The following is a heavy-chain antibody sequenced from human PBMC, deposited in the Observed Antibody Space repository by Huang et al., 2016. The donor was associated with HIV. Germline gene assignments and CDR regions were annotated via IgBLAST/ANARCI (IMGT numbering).Heavy chain of an antibody. CDR2: ISYDGRNK. D-gene: IGHD3-10*01. J-gene: IGHJ4*02. V-gene: IGHV3-30*18. Sequence: QVQLVESGGGVVEPGRSLRVSCAASGFSFSDSGMHWVRQAPGKGLEWVAVISYDGRNKFYAYAVKGRFTISRDNSKNTVYLQMNSLRAGDTAVYYCAKDRRAYYYGSGIEYWGQGARVTVSS. CDR1: GFSFSDSG. CDR3: AKDRRAYYYGSGIEY.